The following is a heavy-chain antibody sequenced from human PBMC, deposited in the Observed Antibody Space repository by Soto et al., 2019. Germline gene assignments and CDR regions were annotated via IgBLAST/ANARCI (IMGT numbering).Heavy chain of an antibody. V-gene: IGHV4-59*04. D-gene: IGHD4-17*01. Sequence: SETLSLTCTVSGGSISSYYWSWIRQPPGKGLEWIGYIYYSGSTYYNPSLKSRVTISVDTSKNQFSLKLSSVTAADTAVYYCATNDYGDAFDYWGQGTLVTVSS. CDR1: GGSISSYY. J-gene: IGHJ4*02. CDR3: ATNDYGDAFDY. CDR2: IYYSGST.